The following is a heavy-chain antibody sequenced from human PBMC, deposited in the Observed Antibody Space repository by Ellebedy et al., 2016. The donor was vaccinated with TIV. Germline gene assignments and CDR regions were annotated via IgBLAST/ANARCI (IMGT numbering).Heavy chain of an antibody. Sequence: GGSLRLSCAASRFTFSSYWMSWVRQAPGKGLEWVANINQDGSEKYYVDSVWGRFTISRDNAKNSLYLQINSLRDEDTAVYYCATDGSYGDYLSPTHAFVMWGQGTMVTVSS. CDR1: RFTFSSYW. D-gene: IGHD4-17*01. CDR3: ATDGSYGDYLSPTHAFVM. V-gene: IGHV3-7*01. J-gene: IGHJ3*02. CDR2: INQDGSEK.